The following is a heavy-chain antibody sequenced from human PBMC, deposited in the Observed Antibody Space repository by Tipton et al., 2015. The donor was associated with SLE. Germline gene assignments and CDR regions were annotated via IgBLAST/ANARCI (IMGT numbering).Heavy chain of an antibody. D-gene: IGHD6-19*01. V-gene: IGHV6-1*01. CDR3: ARSRIAVAGSYFDY. CDR2: TYYRSKWYN. J-gene: IGHJ4*02. Sequence: GLVKPSQTLSLTCAISGDSVSRPSVAWNWIRQSPSRGLEWLGRTYYRSKWYNDYAVSVKSRITINPDTSKNQFSLQLNSVTPEDTAVYYCARSRIAVAGSYFDYWGQGTLVTVSS. CDR1: GDSVSRPSVA.